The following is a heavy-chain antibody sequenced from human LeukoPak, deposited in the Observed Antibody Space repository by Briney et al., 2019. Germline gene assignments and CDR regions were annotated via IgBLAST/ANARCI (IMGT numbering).Heavy chain of an antibody. CDR3: TRDHITSWQIDF. D-gene: IGHD2-2*01. V-gene: IGHV3-23*01. CDR1: GFTFSSYA. CDR2: ISGSGGST. Sequence: GGSLRLSCAASGFTFSSYAMSWVRQAPGKGLEWVSAISGSGGSTYYAESAKGRFTISRDNSKNTVSLQMNSLRVEDTAVYYCTRDHITSWQIDFWGQGTMVTVSS. J-gene: IGHJ4*02.